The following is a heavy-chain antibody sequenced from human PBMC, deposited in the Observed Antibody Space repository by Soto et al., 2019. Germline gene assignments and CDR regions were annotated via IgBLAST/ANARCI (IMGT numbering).Heavy chain of an antibody. Sequence: PGGSLRLSCAASGFTFSSYAMSWVRQAPGKGLEWVSGISGSGVSTYYADSVKGRFTISRDNSKNTLYLQMNSLRAEDTAVYYCAKSPGMYYYDSSGYYHYDYWGQGTLVTVSS. CDR3: AKSPGMYYYDSSGYYHYDY. J-gene: IGHJ4*02. CDR1: GFTFSSYA. CDR2: ISGSGVST. D-gene: IGHD3-22*01. V-gene: IGHV3-23*01.